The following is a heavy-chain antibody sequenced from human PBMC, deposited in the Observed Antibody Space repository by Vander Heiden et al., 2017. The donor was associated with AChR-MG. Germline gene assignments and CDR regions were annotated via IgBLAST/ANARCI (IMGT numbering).Heavy chain of an antibody. CDR2: IIPIFGTA. V-gene: IGHV1-69*01. CDR1: GGTFSSYP. D-gene: IGHD1-26*01. J-gene: IGHJ3*02. Sequence: QVQLVQSGAEVKKPGSSVKVSCKASGGTFSSYPISWVRQAPGQGLEWMGGIIPIFGTANYAQKFQGRVTITADESTSTAYMELSSLRSEDTAVYYCARDDPHSGSYYPGAFDIWGQGTMVTVSS. CDR3: ARDDPHSGSYYPGAFDI.